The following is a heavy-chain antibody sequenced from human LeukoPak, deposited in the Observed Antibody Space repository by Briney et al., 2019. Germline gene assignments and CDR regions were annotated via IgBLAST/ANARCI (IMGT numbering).Heavy chain of an antibody. CDR3: ARPIVVVPAADEGFDY. D-gene: IGHD2-2*01. V-gene: IGHV1-2*02. Sequence: GASVKVSCKASGYTFTGYYMHWVRQAPGQGLEWMGWINPNSGGTNYAQKFQGRVTMTRDTSISTAYMELSRLRSDDTAVYYCARPIVVVPAADEGFDYWGQGTLVTVSS. J-gene: IGHJ4*02. CDR1: GYTFTGYY. CDR2: INPNSGGT.